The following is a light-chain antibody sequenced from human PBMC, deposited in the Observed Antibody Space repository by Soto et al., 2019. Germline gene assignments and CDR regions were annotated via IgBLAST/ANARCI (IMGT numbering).Light chain of an antibody. J-gene: IGLJ1*01. CDR2: EVS. V-gene: IGLV2-14*01. CDR1: SSDVGGYNY. CDR3: SSYTSSRAYV. Sequence: SGLTQPASVSGSPGQSITISCTGTSSDVGGYNYVSWYQQQSGKAPKLMIHEVSNRPSGVSNRFSGSKSGNTASLTISGLQAEDEADYYCSSYTSSRAYVFGIGTKVTVL.